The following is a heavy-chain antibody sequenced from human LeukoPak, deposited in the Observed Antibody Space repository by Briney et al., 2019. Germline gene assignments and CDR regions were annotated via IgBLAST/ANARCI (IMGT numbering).Heavy chain of an antibody. CDR3: AKHWRDWLLYDY. CDR1: GFTFSSYA. Sequence: GGSLRLSCAASGFTFSSYAMSWVRQAPGKGLEWVSTISGSGGSTYYADSVKGRFTISRDNSKNTLYLQMNSLRAEDTAVYYCAKHWRDWLLYDYWGQGTQVTVSA. V-gene: IGHV3-23*01. CDR2: ISGSGGST. D-gene: IGHD3/OR15-3a*01. J-gene: IGHJ4*02.